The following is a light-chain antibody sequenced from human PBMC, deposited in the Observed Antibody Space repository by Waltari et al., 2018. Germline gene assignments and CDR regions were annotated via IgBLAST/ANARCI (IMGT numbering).Light chain of an antibody. CDR1: TSDIGSDNY. V-gene: IGLV2-14*03. CDR3: SSYTTNTRV. CDR2: DVN. J-gene: IGLJ2*01. Sequence: QSALTQPASVSASPGQSITISCTGTTSDIGSDNYVSWYQQHPGRAPKLMIYDVNNRPSVGSIRFSGSKSVNAASLTISGLQAEDEADYYCSSYTTNTRVFGGGTKLTV.